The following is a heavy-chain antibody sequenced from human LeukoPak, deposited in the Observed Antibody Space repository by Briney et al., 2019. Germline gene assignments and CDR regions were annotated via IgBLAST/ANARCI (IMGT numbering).Heavy chain of an antibody. CDR2: IRSKANSYAT. CDR1: GFAFSGSA. Sequence: GGSLRLSCAASGFAFSGSAMHWVRQASGKGLEWVGRIRSKANSYATAYAASVKGRFTISRDDSKNTAYLQMNSLKTGDTAVYYCTSAIFETGTTPNPSWFDPWGQGTLVTVSS. D-gene: IGHD1-7*01. V-gene: IGHV3-73*01. CDR3: TSAIFETGTTPNPSWFDP. J-gene: IGHJ5*02.